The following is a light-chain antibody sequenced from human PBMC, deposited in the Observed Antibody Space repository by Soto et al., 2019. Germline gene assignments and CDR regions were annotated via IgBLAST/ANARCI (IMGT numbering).Light chain of an antibody. CDR2: AAS. Sequence: DIQMTQSPSSLSASVGDRVTITCRASQGISNYLAWYQQKPGKVPKLLIYAASTLQSGVLSRFSGSGSGTDFTLTTSSLQPEDVATYYCQKYNSAPLTFGQGTKVEIK. V-gene: IGKV1-27*01. CDR3: QKYNSAPLT. J-gene: IGKJ1*01. CDR1: QGISNY.